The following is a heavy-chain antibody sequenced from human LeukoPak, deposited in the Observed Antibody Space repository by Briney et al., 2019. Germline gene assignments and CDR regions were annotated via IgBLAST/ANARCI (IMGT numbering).Heavy chain of an antibody. V-gene: IGHV4-31*03. Sequence: SQTLSLTCTVSGGSISSGGYYWSWIRQHPGKGLEWIGYIYYSGSTYYNPSLKSRVTISVDTSKNQFSLKLSSVTAADTAVYYCARAPTAPLAQSVDAFDIWGQRTMVTVSS. J-gene: IGHJ3*02. CDR3: ARAPTAPLAQSVDAFDI. D-gene: IGHD1-1*01. CDR1: GGSISSGGYY. CDR2: IYYSGST.